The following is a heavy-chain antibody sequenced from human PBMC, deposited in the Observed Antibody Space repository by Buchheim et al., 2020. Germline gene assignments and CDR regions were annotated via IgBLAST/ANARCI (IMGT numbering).Heavy chain of an antibody. V-gene: IGHV1-3*01. J-gene: IGHJ6*03. D-gene: IGHD1-14*01. CDR1: GYMFTSYD. CDR3: SRASGFIFTYHSDNYMDV. CDR2: INADKGNT. Sequence: QVQLVQSGAEVKEPGASVKVSCTASGYMFTSYDIHWVRQAPGQRPEWMGWINADKGNTKSSQKFQGRVTLTRDKSASTAYMELSSLRSGDTAVYYCSRASGFIFTYHSDNYMDVWGKGTT.